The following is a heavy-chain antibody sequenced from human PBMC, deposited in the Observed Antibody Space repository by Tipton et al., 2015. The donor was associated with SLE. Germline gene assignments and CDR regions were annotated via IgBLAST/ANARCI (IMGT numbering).Heavy chain of an antibody. V-gene: IGHV4-38-2*01. CDR2: IYHSGST. J-gene: IGHJ4*02. CDR3: ARGAMVEED. D-gene: IGHD5-18*01. CDR1: GYSISSGYY. Sequence: TLSLTCAVSGYSISSGYYWGWIRQPPGKGLEWIGSIYHSGSTYYNPSLKSRVTISVDTSKNQLSLKLSSVTAADTAVYYCARGAMVEEDWGQGTLVTVSS.